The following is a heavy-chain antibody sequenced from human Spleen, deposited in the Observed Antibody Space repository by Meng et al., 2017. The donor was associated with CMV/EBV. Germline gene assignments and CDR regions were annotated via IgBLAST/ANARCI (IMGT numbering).Heavy chain of an antibody. CDR1: GFIFGSYS. CDR3: ARDSSSIAFDY. D-gene: IGHD6-13*01. Sequence: GGSLRLSCVGSGFIFGSYSIHWVRQPPGKGLEWVAVMSYDGTEENYADSVKGRFTISRDNSKNTVYLQMNSLGDEDTALYYCARDSSSIAFDYWGQGTLVTVS. V-gene: IGHV3-30-3*01. J-gene: IGHJ4*02. CDR2: MSYDGTEE.